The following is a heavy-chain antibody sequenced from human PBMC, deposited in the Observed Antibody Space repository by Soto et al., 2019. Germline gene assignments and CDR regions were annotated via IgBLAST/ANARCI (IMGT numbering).Heavy chain of an antibody. V-gene: IGHV1-8*01. Sequence: QVQLVQSGAEVKKPGASVKVSCKTSGYTFTNYVINWVRQAPGQGLEWMGCMNPNSGNTGYAQQFQGRVSMTSNTAISTAYMELSGLRSEDSGMYFCAKWGQGPASGPNFDFWGQGTLVTVSS. CDR1: GYTFTNYV. J-gene: IGHJ4*02. CDR3: AKWGQGPASGPNFDF. CDR2: MNPNSGNT. D-gene: IGHD6-13*01.